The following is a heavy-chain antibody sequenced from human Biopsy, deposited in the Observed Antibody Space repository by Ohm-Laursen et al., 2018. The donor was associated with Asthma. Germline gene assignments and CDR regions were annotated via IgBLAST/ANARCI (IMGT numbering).Heavy chain of an antibody. V-gene: IGHV4-59*01. CDR1: GGSIGIYY. D-gene: IGHD3-22*01. J-gene: IGHJ3*01. CDR3: ARVRGAFYESSVKNAFDV. CDR2: THYSGTT. Sequence: GTLSLTCTVSGGSIGIYYWGWIRRPPGKGLEYIGYTHYSGTTNTDPSLTGRVTMSVDTSKNQFSLKVTSVTAADTAVYFCARVRGAFYESSVKNAFDVWGQGTMVTVSS.